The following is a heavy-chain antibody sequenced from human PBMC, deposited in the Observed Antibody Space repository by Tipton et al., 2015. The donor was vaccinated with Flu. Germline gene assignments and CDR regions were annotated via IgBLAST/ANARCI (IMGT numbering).Heavy chain of an antibody. J-gene: IGHJ4*02. CDR1: GFSVTNNY. CDR2: IYSGGNT. CDR3: ARGRGYCSTTTCLLPFDF. D-gene: IGHD2-2*01. Sequence: VQLVQSGGGLIQRGGSLRLSCAVSGFSVTNNYMTWVRQAPGKGLEWVSVIYSGGNTFYSDSVKGRFTISRDDSKNTLYLQMNSLRGEDTAVYYCARGRGYCSTTTCLLPFDFWGQGTLVTVSS. V-gene: IGHV3-53*01.